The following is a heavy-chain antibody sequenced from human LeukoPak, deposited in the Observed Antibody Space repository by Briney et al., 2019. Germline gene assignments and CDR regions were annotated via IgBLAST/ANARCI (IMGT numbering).Heavy chain of an antibody. Sequence: SETLSLTCAVYGGSFSGYYWSWIRQPPGKGLEWIGEINHSGSTNYNPSLKSRVTISVDTSKNQFSLKLSSVTAADTAVYYRATGLGSGWHVSWFDPWGQGTLVTVSS. CDR1: GGSFSGYY. J-gene: IGHJ5*02. CDR2: INHSGST. D-gene: IGHD6-19*01. V-gene: IGHV4-34*01. CDR3: ATGLGSGWHVSWFDP.